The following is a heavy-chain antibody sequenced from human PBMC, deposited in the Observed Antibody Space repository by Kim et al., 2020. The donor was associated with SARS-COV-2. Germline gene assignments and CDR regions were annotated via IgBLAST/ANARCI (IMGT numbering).Heavy chain of an antibody. CDR3: AREGYTRNYDILTGYPLDY. CDR2: ISSNGGST. V-gene: IGHV3-64*02. Sequence: GGSLRLSCAASGFTFSSYAMHWVRQAPGKGLEYVSAISSNGGSTYYADSVKGRFTISRDNSKNTLYLQMGSLRAEDMAVYYCAREGYTRNYDILTGYPLDYWGHGTLVTVSS. D-gene: IGHD3-9*01. J-gene: IGHJ4*03. CDR1: GFTFSSYA.